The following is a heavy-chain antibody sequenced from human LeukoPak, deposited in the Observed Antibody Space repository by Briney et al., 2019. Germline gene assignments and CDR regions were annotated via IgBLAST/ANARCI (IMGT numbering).Heavy chain of an antibody. Sequence: ASVKVSCKASGGTFSSYAISWVRQAPGQGLEWMGWISAYNGNTNYAQKLQGRVTMATDTSTSTAYMELRSLRSDDTAVYYCARGRGEYYYYYYMDVWGKGTTVTISS. CDR1: GGTFSSYA. V-gene: IGHV1-18*01. CDR2: ISAYNGNT. CDR3: ARGRGEYYYYYYMDV. J-gene: IGHJ6*03.